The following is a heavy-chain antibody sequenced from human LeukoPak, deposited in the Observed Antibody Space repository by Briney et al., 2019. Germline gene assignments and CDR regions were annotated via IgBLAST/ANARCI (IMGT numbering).Heavy chain of an antibody. V-gene: IGHV4-59*01. Sequence: SETLSLTCTVSGGSISSYYWSWIRQPPGKGLEWIGYIYYSGSTNYNPSLKSRVTISVDTSKNQFSLKLGSVTAADTAVYYCARGTYVWGSYRHYPDAFDIWGQGTMVTVSS. CDR2: IYYSGST. CDR1: GGSISSYY. CDR3: ARGTYVWGSYRHYPDAFDI. D-gene: IGHD3-16*02. J-gene: IGHJ3*02.